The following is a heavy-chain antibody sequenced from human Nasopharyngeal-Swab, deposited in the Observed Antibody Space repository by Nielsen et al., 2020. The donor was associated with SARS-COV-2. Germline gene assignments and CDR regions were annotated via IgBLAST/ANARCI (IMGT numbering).Heavy chain of an antibody. Sequence: WVGQAPGQRLEWMGWINAGNDNTKYSQKFQGRVTITRDTSASTAYMELSSLRSEDTAVYYCASGGAGGVIVTYYFDYWGQGTLVTVSS. D-gene: IGHD3-16*02. CDR2: INAGNDNT. CDR3: ASGGAGGVIVTYYFDY. V-gene: IGHV1-3*01. J-gene: IGHJ4*02.